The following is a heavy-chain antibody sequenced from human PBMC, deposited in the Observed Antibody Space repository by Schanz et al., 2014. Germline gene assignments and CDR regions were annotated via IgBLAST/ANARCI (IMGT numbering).Heavy chain of an antibody. J-gene: IGHJ6*02. CDR3: VKDLAPGGADV. Sequence: VHLVESGGGVVQPGRSLKLSCAASGFTSDDYGMHWVRQVPGKGLEWVSGILLRSGHRDYANSVKDRFIISRDRSSLYLQMNSLRAEDTAFYYCVKDLAPGGADVWGQGTTVTVSS. CDR1: GFTSDDYG. D-gene: IGHD2-15*01. V-gene: IGHV3-9*02. CDR2: ILLRSGHR.